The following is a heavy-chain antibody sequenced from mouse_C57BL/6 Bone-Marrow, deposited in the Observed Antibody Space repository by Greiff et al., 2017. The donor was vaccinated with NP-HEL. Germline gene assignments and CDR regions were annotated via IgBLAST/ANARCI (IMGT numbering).Heavy chain of an antibody. Sequence: QVQLQQSGAELVKPGASVKLSCKASGYTFTSYWMQWVKQRPGQGLEWIGEIDPSDSYTNYNQKFKGKATLTVDTSSSTAYMQLSSLTSEDSAVYYCAREADDGYYLFAYWGQGTVVTVSA. J-gene: IGHJ3*01. D-gene: IGHD2-3*01. CDR2: IDPSDSYT. CDR3: AREADDGYYLFAY. V-gene: IGHV1-50*01. CDR1: GYTFTSYW.